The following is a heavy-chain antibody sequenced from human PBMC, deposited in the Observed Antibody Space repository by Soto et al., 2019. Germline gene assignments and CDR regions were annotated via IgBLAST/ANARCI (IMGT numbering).Heavy chain of an antibody. Sequence: EEQLVESGGGLVQPGGSLRLSCAASGFTFSTYWVHWVRQAPGEGLVWVSRINPTGSVTIYADSVKGRFTISRDNAKNTVYLQMNSLRAEDTAVYYCAASSSAWTVLGIPPDDYWGQGTLVTVSS. V-gene: IGHV3-74*01. J-gene: IGHJ4*02. D-gene: IGHD7-27*01. CDR1: GFTFSTYW. CDR3: AASSSAWTVLGIPPDDY. CDR2: INPTGSVT.